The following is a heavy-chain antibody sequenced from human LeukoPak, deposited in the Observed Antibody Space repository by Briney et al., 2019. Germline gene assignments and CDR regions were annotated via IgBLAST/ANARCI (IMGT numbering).Heavy chain of an antibody. J-gene: IGHJ3*02. CDR3: ATSRPSYYDSSGSAAFDI. CDR1: GYTLTELS. Sequence: GASVKVSCKVSGYTLTELSMHWVRQAPGKGLEWMGGFDPEDGETIYAQKFQGRVTMTEDTSTDTAYMELSSLRSEDTAVYYCATSRPSYYDSSGSAAFDIWGQGTMVTVSS. CDR2: FDPEDGET. V-gene: IGHV1-24*01. D-gene: IGHD3-22*01.